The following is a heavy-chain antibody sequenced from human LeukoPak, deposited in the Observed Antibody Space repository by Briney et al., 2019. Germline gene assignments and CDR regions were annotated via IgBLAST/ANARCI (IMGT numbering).Heavy chain of an antibody. CDR1: GGSFSGYY. Sequence: TETLSLTCAVYGGSFSGYYWSWIRQPPGKGLEWIGEINHSGSTNYNPSLKSRVTISVDTSKNQFSLKLSSVTAADTAVYYCARGGYVWGSYRYPDYWGQGTLVTVSS. D-gene: IGHD3-16*02. CDR3: ARGGYVWGSYRYPDY. V-gene: IGHV4-34*01. CDR2: INHSGST. J-gene: IGHJ4*02.